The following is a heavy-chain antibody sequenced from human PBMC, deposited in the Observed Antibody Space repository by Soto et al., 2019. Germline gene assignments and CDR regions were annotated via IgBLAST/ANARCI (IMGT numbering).Heavy chain of an antibody. CDR3: AHRYDRSGYRRAPWFDP. CDR2: IYWDDDK. D-gene: IGHD3-22*01. Sequence: KESGPTLVTPTQTLTLTCTFSGFSLSTSGVGVGWIRQPPGKALEWLALIYWDDDKRYSPSLKSRLTITKDTSKNQVVLTMTNMDPVDTATYYCAHRYDRSGYRRAPWFDPWGQGTLVTVSS. CDR1: GFSLSTSGVG. J-gene: IGHJ5*02. V-gene: IGHV2-5*02.